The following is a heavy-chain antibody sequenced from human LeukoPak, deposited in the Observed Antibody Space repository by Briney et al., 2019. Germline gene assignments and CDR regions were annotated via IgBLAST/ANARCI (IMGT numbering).Heavy chain of an antibody. V-gene: IGHV4-59*08. Sequence: SETLSHTCTVSGGSISSYYWSWIRQPPGKGLEWIGYIYYSGSTNYNPSLKSRVTISVDTSKNQFSLKLSSVTAADTAVYYCARHNYDSSGYYYVGGDFDYWGQGTLVTVSS. CDR2: IYYSGST. J-gene: IGHJ4*02. CDR1: GGSISSYY. CDR3: ARHNYDSSGYYYVGGDFDY. D-gene: IGHD3-22*01.